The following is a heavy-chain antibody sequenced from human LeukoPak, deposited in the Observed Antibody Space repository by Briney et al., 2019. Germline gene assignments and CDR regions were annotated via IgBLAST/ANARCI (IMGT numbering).Heavy chain of an antibody. CDR2: INCNSGGT. D-gene: IGHD4-17*01. V-gene: IGHV1-2*02. CDR1: GYTFTGYY. Sequence: ASAKVSCKASGYTFTGYYLHWVRQAPGQGLEWMGWINCNSGGTNLAQKFQGRVTMTRDTSTSSVYMELTSLRSDDTAVYYCVRDLATVATPFFDYWGQGTLVTVSS. CDR3: VRDLATVATPFFDY. J-gene: IGHJ4*02.